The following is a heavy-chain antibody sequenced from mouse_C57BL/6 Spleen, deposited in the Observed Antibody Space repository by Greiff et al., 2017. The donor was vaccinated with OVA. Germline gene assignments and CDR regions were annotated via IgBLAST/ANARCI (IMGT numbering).Heavy chain of an antibody. CDR2: ISDGGSYT. J-gene: IGHJ1*03. Sequence: EVMLVESGGGLVKPGGSLKLSCAASGFTFSSYAMSWVRQTPEKRLEWVATISDGGSYTYYPDNVKGRFTISRDNAKNNLYLQMRHLKTEDTAMDYGAGDPYGGYFDVWGTGTTVTVSS. V-gene: IGHV5-4*01. CDR1: GFTFSSYA. CDR3: AGDPYGGYFDV. D-gene: IGHD1-2*01.